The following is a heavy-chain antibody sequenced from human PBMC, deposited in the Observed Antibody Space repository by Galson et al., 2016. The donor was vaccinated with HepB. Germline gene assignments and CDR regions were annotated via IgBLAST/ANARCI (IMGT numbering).Heavy chain of an antibody. Sequence: LRLSCAASGFTFSIYTMHWVRQAPGKGLEWVAVISSDGSSTYYADSVKGRFTISRDNSKNTLYLQMNGLRTEDTAVFYCARDPNFGDYEGAFDYWGQGTLVTVSS. CDR1: GFTFSIYT. CDR2: ISSDGSST. V-gene: IGHV3-30-3*01. D-gene: IGHD4-17*01. CDR3: ARDPNFGDYEGAFDY. J-gene: IGHJ4*02.